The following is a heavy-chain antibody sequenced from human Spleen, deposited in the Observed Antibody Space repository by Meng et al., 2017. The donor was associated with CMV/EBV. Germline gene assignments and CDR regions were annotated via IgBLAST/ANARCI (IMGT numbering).Heavy chain of an antibody. CDR2: ISGSGSST. V-gene: IGHV3-23*01. D-gene: IGHD1-26*01. CDR3: ANAEMPGATGDY. CDR1: GFPFSSYA. Sequence: GGSLRLSCAASGFPFSSYAMNWVRQAPGKGLEWVSGISGSGSSTDYADSVKGRFTISRDNSKNTLYLQMDGLRAEDTAVYFCANAEMPGATGDYWGQGTLVTVSS. J-gene: IGHJ4*02.